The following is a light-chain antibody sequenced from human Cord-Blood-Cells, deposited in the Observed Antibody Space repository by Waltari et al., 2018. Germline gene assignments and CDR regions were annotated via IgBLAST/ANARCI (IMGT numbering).Light chain of an antibody. V-gene: IGLV1-44*01. CDR2: SNN. CDR3: AAWDDSLNGWV. Sequence: QSVLTQPPSASGTPGQRVTIPCSGSSSNIGSNTVNWYQQLPGTDPKLLIYSNNQRPSGFPDRFSGSKSGTSASLAISGLQSEDEADYYCAAWDDSLNGWVFGGGTKLTVL. CDR1: SSNIGSNT. J-gene: IGLJ3*02.